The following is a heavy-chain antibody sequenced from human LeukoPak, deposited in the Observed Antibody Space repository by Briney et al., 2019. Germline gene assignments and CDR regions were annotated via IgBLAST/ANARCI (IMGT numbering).Heavy chain of an antibody. D-gene: IGHD1-26*01. Sequence: GGSLRLSCAASGFTVSSNYMSWVRQAPGKGLEWVSVIYSGGSTYYADSVKGRFTISRDNSKNTLYLQMNSLRAEDTAVYYCAKDPKTYSGSYHEGIDYWGQGTLVTVSS. CDR3: AKDPKTYSGSYHEGIDY. CDR2: IYSGGST. V-gene: IGHV3-53*01. CDR1: GFTVSSNY. J-gene: IGHJ4*02.